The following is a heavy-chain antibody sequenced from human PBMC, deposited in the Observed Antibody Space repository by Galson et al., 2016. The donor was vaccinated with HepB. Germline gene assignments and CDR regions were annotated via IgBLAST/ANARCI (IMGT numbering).Heavy chain of an antibody. J-gene: IGHJ5*02. CDR1: GFTFNNHA. D-gene: IGHD2/OR15-2a*01. Sequence: SLRLSCAGSGFTFNNHAMSWVRQAPGKGLEWVSDISGHGSNTHYADSVKGRFTVSRDNSKNTVYLQMNSLRAEDTAVYYCAKGENGDYCNGVSWGQGTLVTVSS. CDR2: ISGHGSNT. CDR3: AKGENGDYCNGVS. V-gene: IGHV3-23*01.